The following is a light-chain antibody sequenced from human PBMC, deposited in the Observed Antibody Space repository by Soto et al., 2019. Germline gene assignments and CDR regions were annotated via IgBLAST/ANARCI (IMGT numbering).Light chain of an antibody. CDR1: HDISTF. V-gene: IGKV1-9*01. CDR3: QQLYTLPFT. CDR2: EAS. J-gene: IGKJ5*01. Sequence: DIQMTQSPSTLSASVGDRVTLTCRASHDISTFLAWYQQKPGKAPKLLIYEASTLQSGVPSRFSGSGSGTEFTLTISGLLPEDFAAYHCQQLYTLPFTVGQGTRLEI.